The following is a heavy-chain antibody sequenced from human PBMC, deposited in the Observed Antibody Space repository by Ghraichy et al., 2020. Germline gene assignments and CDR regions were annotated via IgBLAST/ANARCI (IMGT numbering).Heavy chain of an antibody. V-gene: IGHV3-66*01. J-gene: IGHJ4*02. CDR2: FYTGGNT. CDR3: ARGSSDWSIFES. CDR1: GFNVGYHS. Sequence: GESLIISCAASGFNVGYHSMSWVRQAPGKGLEWVSVFYTGGNTYYADSVKDRFTMSRDKSKNTFYLQVNSLRAEDTAVYRCARGSSDWSIFESWGQGTLVTVSS. D-gene: IGHD3-3*01.